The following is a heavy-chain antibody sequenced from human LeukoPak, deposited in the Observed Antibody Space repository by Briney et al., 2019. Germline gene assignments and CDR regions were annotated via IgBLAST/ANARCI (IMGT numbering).Heavy chain of an antibody. Sequence: GGSLRLSCAASGFTFSSYGMHWVRQAPGKGLEWVAVISYDGSNKYYADSVKGRFTISRDNSKNTLYLQMNSLRAEDTAVYYCAKSAMTTVSGWFDPWGQGTLVTVSS. D-gene: IGHD4-17*01. J-gene: IGHJ5*02. V-gene: IGHV3-30*18. CDR2: ISYDGSNK. CDR1: GFTFSSYG. CDR3: AKSAMTTVSGWFDP.